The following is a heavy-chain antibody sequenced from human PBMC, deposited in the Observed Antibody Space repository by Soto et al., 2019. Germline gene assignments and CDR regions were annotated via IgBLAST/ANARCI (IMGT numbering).Heavy chain of an antibody. CDR1: GFTLSNVW. CDR2: IKSEIEGGTT. Sequence: PVGSLRLSCAASGFTLSNVWMTWVRRAPGKGLEWVGRIKSEIEGGTTDYAGPVKGRFTISRYDSRNTLYLQMNSLKTENTALYYCSTDASARLDTWGQGTQVTVSS. D-gene: IGHD3-16*01. CDR3: STDASARLDT. V-gene: IGHV3-15*01. J-gene: IGHJ5*02.